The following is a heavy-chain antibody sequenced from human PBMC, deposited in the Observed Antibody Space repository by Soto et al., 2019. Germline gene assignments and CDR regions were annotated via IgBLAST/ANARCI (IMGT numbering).Heavy chain of an antibody. CDR1: GGTFRSYA. Sequence: XVKVSCKASGGTFRSYAISWVRQAPGQGLEWMGGIIPIFGTANYAQKFQGRVTITADESTSTAYMELSSLRSEDTAVYYCARVLSALAVAGPIDYWGQGTLVTVSS. V-gene: IGHV1-69*13. CDR3: ARVLSALAVAGPIDY. CDR2: IIPIFGTA. J-gene: IGHJ4*02. D-gene: IGHD6-19*01.